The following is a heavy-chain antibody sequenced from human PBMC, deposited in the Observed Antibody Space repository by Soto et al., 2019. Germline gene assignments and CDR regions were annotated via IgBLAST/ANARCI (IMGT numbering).Heavy chain of an antibody. CDR3: ARHVPAAGYYYGMDV. V-gene: IGHV1-69*12. D-gene: IGHD2-2*01. J-gene: IGHJ6*02. CDR2: IIPIFGTA. CDR1: GGTFSSYA. Sequence: QVQLVQSGAEVKKPGSSVKVSCKASGGTFSSYAISWVRQAPGQGLEGMGGIIPIFGTANYAQKFQGRVTITADESTSTAYRELSSLRSEDTAVYYCARHVPAAGYYYGMDVWGQGTTVTVSS.